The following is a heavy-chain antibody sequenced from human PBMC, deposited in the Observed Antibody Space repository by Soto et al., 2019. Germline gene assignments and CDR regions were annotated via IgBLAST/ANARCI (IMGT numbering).Heavy chain of an antibody. CDR1: GFTFRGYW. V-gene: IGHV3-48*01. Sequence: HPGGSLRLSCAASGFTFRGYWMHWVRQAPGKGLVWVSTISSSGGSTHYADSVKGRFTISRDNAKNSLYLQMNSLRAEDTAVYYCARDSGYSYGPLDYWGQGTLVTVSS. J-gene: IGHJ4*02. CDR2: ISSSGGST. D-gene: IGHD5-18*01. CDR3: ARDSGYSYGPLDY.